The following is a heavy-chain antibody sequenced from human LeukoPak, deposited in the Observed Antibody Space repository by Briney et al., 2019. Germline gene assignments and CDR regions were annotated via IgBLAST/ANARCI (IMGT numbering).Heavy chain of an antibody. CDR1: GFTFSSYS. Sequence: GGSLRLSCAASGFTFSSYSMNWVRQAPGKGLEWVFSISTSSNYIYYADSVKGRFTISRDNAKNSLYLQMNSLRADDTAVYHCARGYSSSVWGQGTLVSVSS. J-gene: IGHJ4*02. CDR2: ISTSSNYI. D-gene: IGHD6-13*01. V-gene: IGHV3-21*01. CDR3: ARGYSSSV.